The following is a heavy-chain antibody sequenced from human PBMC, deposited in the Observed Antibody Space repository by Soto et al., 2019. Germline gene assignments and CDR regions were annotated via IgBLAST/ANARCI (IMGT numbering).Heavy chain of an antibody. Sequence: QVQLVQSGAEGKKPGASVKVSCKASGYTFITYAMHWVRQAPGQRPEWMGWINAGNGNTKYSQKFQGRVTITRDTSASTAYMELSSLRSEDTAVYYCARDMGYCSGTNCYNPLVDYWGQGTLVTVSS. V-gene: IGHV1-3*01. J-gene: IGHJ4*02. CDR2: INAGNGNT. D-gene: IGHD2-2*02. CDR1: GYTFITYA. CDR3: ARDMGYCSGTNCYNPLVDY.